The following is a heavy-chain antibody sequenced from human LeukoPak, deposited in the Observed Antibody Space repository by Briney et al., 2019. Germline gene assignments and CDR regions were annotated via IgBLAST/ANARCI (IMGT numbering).Heavy chain of an antibody. CDR2: INHSGST. J-gene: IGHJ4*02. D-gene: IGHD3-3*01. V-gene: IGHV4-34*01. Sequence: SETLSLTCAVYGGSFSGYYWSWIRQPPGKGLEWIGEINHSGSTNYNPSLKSRVTISVDTSKNQFSLKLSSVTAADTVVYYCALFARITIFGVVNFDYWGQGTLVTVSS. CDR3: ALFARITIFGVVNFDY. CDR1: GGSFSGYY.